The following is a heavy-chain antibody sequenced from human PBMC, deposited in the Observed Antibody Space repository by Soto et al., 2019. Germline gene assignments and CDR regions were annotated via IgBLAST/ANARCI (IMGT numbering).Heavy chain of an antibody. V-gene: IGHV4-34*01. CDR3: ARGKHVLLWFGERNYFDY. Sequence: QVQLQQWGAGLLKPSETLSLTCAVYGGSFSGYYWSWIRQPPGKGLEWIGEINHSGSTNYNPSLKSRVTISVDTSKNQFSRKLSSVTAADTAVYYCARGKHVLLWFGERNYFDYWGQGTLVTVSS. CDR2: INHSGST. D-gene: IGHD3-10*01. CDR1: GGSFSGYY. J-gene: IGHJ4*02.